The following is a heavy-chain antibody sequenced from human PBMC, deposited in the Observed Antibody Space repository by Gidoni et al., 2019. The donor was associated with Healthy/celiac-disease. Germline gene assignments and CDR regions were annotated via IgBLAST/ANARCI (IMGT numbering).Heavy chain of an antibody. D-gene: IGHD3-10*01. J-gene: IGHJ6*02. CDR3: GRVDMDRGGDYYYYGMDV. CDR1: GFTVSSNY. CDR2: IYSGGST. Sequence: EVQLVETGGGLIQPGGSLRLSCAASGFTVSSNYMSWVRQAPGKGLEWVSVIYSGGSTYYADSVKGRFTISRDNSKNTLYLQMNSLRAEDTAVYYCGRVDMDRGGDYYYYGMDVWGQGTTVTVSS. V-gene: IGHV3-53*02.